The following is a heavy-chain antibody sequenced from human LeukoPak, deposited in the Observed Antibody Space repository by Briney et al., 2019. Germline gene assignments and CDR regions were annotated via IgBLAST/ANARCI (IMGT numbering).Heavy chain of an antibody. CDR3: AKDVGATTDYYYGMDV. V-gene: IGHV3-23*01. J-gene: IGHJ6*02. CDR1: GFTFSGYA. CDR2: ISGSGGST. Sequence: GGSLRLSCAASGFTFSGYAMSWVRQAPGKGLEWVSAISGSGGSTYYADSVKGRFTISRDNSKNTLYLQMNSLRAEDTAVYYCAKDVGATTDYYYGMDVWGQGTTVTVSS. D-gene: IGHD1-26*01.